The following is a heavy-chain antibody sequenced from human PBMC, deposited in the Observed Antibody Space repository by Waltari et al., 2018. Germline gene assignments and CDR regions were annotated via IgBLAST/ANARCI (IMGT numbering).Heavy chain of an antibody. CDR1: GESLSSSDC. D-gene: IGHD1-20*01. CDR2: ISHNGDT. V-gene: IGHV4-4*02. Sequence: QVQLQESGPGLVKPSGTLSLTCTVSGESLSSSDCWTWVRQPPGKGLEWIGEISHNGDTDYHPSLKSRVTISADKSRNQFSLKLNSVTAADTAVYFCARARYFGLLFAWFDPWGQGTLVTVSS. CDR3: ARARYFGLLFAWFDP. J-gene: IGHJ5*02.